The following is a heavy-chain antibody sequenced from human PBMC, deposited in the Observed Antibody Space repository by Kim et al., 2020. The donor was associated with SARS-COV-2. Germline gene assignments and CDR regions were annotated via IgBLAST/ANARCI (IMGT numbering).Heavy chain of an antibody. D-gene: IGHD2-2*01. CDR2: ISSSSSTI. CDR1: GFTFSSYS. Sequence: GGSLRLSCAASGFTFSSYSMNWVRQAPGKGLEWVSYISSSSSTIYYADSVKGRFTISRDNAKYSLYLQMNSLRDEDTAVYYCAREMGGIVVVPAAMSNYQGCDYWGQGTLVTVSS. V-gene: IGHV3-48*02. CDR3: AREMGGIVVVPAAMSNYQGCDY. J-gene: IGHJ4*02.